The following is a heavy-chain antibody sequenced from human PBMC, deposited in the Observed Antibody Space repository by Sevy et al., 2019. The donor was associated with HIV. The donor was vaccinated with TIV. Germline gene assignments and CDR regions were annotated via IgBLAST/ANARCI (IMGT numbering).Heavy chain of an antibody. D-gene: IGHD3-22*01. Sequence: GGSLRLSCAATGFTVNSNYMSWVRQAPGKGLEWVSIIYTGDNTYYTDSVKGRFTISRENSKKTLYLQMNSLRAEDTAVYYCARLSVYYYDSDGYYTTGNAFDIWGQGTMVTVSS. CDR3: ARLSVYYYDSDGYYTTGNAFDI. V-gene: IGHV3-53*01. CDR2: IYTGDNT. CDR1: GFTVNSNY. J-gene: IGHJ3*02.